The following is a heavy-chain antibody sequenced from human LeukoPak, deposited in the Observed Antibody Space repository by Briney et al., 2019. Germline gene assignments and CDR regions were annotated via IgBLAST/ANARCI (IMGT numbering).Heavy chain of an antibody. CDR3: AKDSAFYYIDV. V-gene: IGHV3-30*18. CDR1: GFTFSNAW. D-gene: IGHD3-10*01. J-gene: IGHJ6*03. CDR2: ISYDGSNE. Sequence: GGSLRLSCAASGFTFSNAWMNWVRQAPGKGLEWAAGISYDGSNEYYADSVKGRFTISRDNSKNTLYLQMNSLKGDDTAVYYCAKDSAFYYIDVWGKGTTVIISS.